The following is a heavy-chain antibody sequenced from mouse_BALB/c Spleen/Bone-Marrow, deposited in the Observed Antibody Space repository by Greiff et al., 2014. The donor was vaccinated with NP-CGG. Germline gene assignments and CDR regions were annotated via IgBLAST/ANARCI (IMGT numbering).Heavy chain of an antibody. V-gene: IGHV5-9-2*01. CDR1: GFIFSSYG. J-gene: IGHJ3*01. Sequence: EVQLQQSGGGLVKPGGSLKLSCAASGFIFSSYGMSWVRQTPEKRLEWVATISGGGSYTFYPDSVKGRFTVSRDNAKNNLYLQMSSLRSEDTALYYCARHAYYDQTEVSFVYWGRWTLVTVSA. D-gene: IGHD2-4*01. CDR3: ARHAYYDQTEVSFVY. CDR2: ISGGGSYT.